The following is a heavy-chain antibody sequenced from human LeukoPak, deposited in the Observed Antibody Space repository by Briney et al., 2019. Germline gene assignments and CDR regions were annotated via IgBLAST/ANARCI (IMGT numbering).Heavy chain of an antibody. CDR3: ARAASYYDILTGYDY. Sequence: ASVKVSCKASGHTFTGYYMHWVRQAPGQGLEWMGWINPNSGGTNYAQKFQGRVTMTRDTSISTAYMELSRLRSDDTAVYYCARAASYYDILTGYDYWGQGTLVTVSS. CDR2: INPNSGGT. V-gene: IGHV1-2*02. CDR1: GHTFTGYY. J-gene: IGHJ4*02. D-gene: IGHD3-9*01.